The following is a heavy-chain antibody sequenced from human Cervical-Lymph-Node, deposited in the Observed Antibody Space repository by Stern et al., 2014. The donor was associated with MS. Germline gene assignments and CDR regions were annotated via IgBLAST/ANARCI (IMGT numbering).Heavy chain of an antibody. D-gene: IGHD2-21*02. J-gene: IGHJ4*02. CDR3: ARDQGGDGALDY. Sequence: VQLVQSGPGLVKPSQTLSVTCSVSGGSFSSGGHHWSWIRQHPGKGLEGIGYMYYTGSTDYNPSLKGRVSISADTSKNLFFLKLTSVTVADTAVYYCARDQGGDGALDYWGQGTLVTVSS. V-gene: IGHV4-31*03. CDR2: MYYTGST. CDR1: GGSFSSGGHH.